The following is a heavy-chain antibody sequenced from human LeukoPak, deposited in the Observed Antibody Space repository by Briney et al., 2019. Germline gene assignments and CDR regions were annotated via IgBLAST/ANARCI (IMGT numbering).Heavy chain of an antibody. J-gene: IGHJ3*02. CDR3: AREADCSGGNCYRGPFDI. D-gene: IGHD2-15*01. CDR2: ILYDGRDQ. V-gene: IGHV3-33*01. Sequence: PGRSLRLSCAASGFTFSSYAIHWVRQAPGKGLEWVAAILYDGRDQYYADSVKGRFSISRDNSKNTLYLQMNSLRVEDTAVYYCAREADCSGGNCYRGPFDIWGQGTMVTVCS. CDR1: GFTFSSYA.